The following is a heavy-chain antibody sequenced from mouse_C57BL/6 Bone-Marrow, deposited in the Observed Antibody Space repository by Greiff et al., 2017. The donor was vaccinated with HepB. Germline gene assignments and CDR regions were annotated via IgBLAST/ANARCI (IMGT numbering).Heavy chain of an antibody. CDR1: GFTFNTYA. CDR3: VRGHYGSSYWYFDV. D-gene: IGHD1-1*01. Sequence: EVHLVESGGGLVQPKGSLKLSCAASGFTFNTYAMHWVRQAPGKGLEWVARIRSKSSNYATYYADSVKDRFTISRDDSQSMLYLQMNNLKTEDTAMYYCVRGHYGSSYWYFDVWGTGTTVTVSS. V-gene: IGHV10-3*01. CDR2: IRSKSSNYAT. J-gene: IGHJ1*03.